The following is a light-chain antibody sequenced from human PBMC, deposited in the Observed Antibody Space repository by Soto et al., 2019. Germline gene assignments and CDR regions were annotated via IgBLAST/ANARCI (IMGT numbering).Light chain of an antibody. CDR3: HQRANWPPIT. CDR2: DTS. J-gene: IGKJ5*01. Sequence: EIVLAPPPATLSLSPGERATLSCRASQSVSSSLAWYQQKPGQAPRLLIYDTSNRATGIPARFSGSGSGTDFTLTISSLEPEDFAVYYCHQRANWPPITFGQGTRLEIK. V-gene: IGKV3-11*01. CDR1: QSVSSS.